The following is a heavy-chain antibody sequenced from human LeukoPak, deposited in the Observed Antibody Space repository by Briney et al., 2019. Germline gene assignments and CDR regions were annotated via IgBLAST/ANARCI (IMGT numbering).Heavy chain of an antibody. V-gene: IGHV5-51*01. CDR3: ARPGSRYTTGWSGPFDF. J-gene: IGHJ4*02. Sequence: GASMKICCKGSGYSFTNHWIGWVCPMPGKGLEWMGIIYPGASESRYSPSFQGQATMSVDKSISTAYLQWSSLKASDSALSYCARPGSRYTTGWSGPFDFWGQGTLVIVSS. D-gene: IGHD3-16*02. CDR2: IYPGASES. CDR1: GYSFTNHW.